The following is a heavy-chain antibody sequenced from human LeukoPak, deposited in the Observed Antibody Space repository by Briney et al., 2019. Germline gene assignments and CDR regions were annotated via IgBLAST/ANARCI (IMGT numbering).Heavy chain of an antibody. V-gene: IGHV1-46*01. D-gene: IGHD5-24*01. J-gene: IGHJ4*02. CDR3: ARAPTVEVATILDY. CDR1: GYTFTSYY. CDR2: INPSGGST. Sequence: AAVKVSCKASGYTFTSYYMHWVRQAPGQGLEWMGIINPSGGSTSYAQKFQGRVTMTRDMSTSTVYMELSSLRSEDTAVYYCARAPTVEVATILDYLGQGTLVTVSS.